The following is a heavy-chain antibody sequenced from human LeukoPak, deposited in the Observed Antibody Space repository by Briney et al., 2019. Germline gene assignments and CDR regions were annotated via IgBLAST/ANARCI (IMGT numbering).Heavy chain of an antibody. CDR2: ISAYNGNT. J-gene: IGHJ4*02. D-gene: IGHD3-22*01. V-gene: IGHV1-18*01. Sequence: ASVKVSCKASGYTFTSYAMHWVRQAPGQGLEWMGWISAYNGNTNYAQKLQGRVTMTTDTSTSTAYMELRSLRSDDTAVYYCARDYQYYYDSSGYFIFDYWGQGTLVTVSP. CDR3: ARDYQYYYDSSGYFIFDY. CDR1: GYTFTSYA.